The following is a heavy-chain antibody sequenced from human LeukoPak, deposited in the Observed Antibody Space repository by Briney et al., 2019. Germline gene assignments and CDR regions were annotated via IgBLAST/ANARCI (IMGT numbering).Heavy chain of an antibody. D-gene: IGHD4-11*01. Sequence: GRSLRLSCAASGYTFSSYGMYWVRQAPGKGLEWVAVISYDGSNKYYADSVKGRFTISRDNSKNTLYLQMNSLRAEDTAVYYCAKILPDTVTADYWGQGTLVTVSS. CDR2: ISYDGSNK. J-gene: IGHJ4*02. CDR1: GYTFSSYG. V-gene: IGHV3-30*18. CDR3: AKILPDTVTADY.